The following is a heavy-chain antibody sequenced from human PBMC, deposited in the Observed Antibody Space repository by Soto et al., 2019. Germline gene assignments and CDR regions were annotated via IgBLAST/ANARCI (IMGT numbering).Heavy chain of an antibody. CDR2: INHSGST. V-gene: IGHV4-34*01. D-gene: IGHD3-3*01. CDR3: ARTXGYDFWSAAYYYYGMDV. Sequence: PSETLSLTCAVYGGSFSCYYWSWIRQPPGKGLEWIGEINHSGSTNYNPSLKSRVTISVDTSKNQFSLKLSSVTAADTAVYYCARTXGYDFWSAAYYYYGMDVWGQGTTVTVSS. J-gene: IGHJ6*02. CDR1: GGSFSCYY.